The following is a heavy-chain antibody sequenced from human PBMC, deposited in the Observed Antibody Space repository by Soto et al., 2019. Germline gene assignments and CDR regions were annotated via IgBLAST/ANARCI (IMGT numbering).Heavy chain of an antibody. Sequence: GGSLRLSCAASGFTFDDYAMHWVRQAPGKGLEWVSGISWNSGSIGYADSVKGRFTISRDNAKNSLYLQMNSLRAEDTALYYCAKASYYDIHSAFDIWGQGTMVTVSS. CDR2: ISWNSGSI. D-gene: IGHD3-9*01. J-gene: IGHJ3*02. CDR3: AKASYYDIHSAFDI. CDR1: GFTFDDYA. V-gene: IGHV3-9*01.